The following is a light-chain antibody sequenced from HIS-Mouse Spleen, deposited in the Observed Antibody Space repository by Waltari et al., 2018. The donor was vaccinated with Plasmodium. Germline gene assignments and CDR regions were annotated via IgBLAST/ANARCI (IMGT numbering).Light chain of an antibody. J-gene: IGLJ2*01. CDR3: QAWDSSTVV. V-gene: IGLV3-1*01. Sequence: SYELTQPPSVSVSPGQTASITCHGVKLGDKYACWYQQKPGPSPVLVIYQDRKRPSGIPERFSGSNSGNTATLTISGTQAMDEADYYCQAWDSSTVVFGGGTKLTVL. CDR1: KLGDKY. CDR2: QDR.